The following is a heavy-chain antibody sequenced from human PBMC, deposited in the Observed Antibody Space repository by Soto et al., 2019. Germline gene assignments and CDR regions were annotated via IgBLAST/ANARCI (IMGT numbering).Heavy chain of an antibody. Sequence: SETLSLTCTVSGGSISSSSYYWGWIRQPPGKGLEWVGSIYYSGSTYYNPSLKSRVTISVDTSKNQFSLKLSSVTAADTAVYYCASRVAKVQPHSLDYWGPGTLVTVSS. D-gene: IGHD1-1*01. V-gene: IGHV4-39*01. CDR2: IYYSGST. J-gene: IGHJ4*02. CDR1: GGSISSSSYY. CDR3: ASRVAKVQPHSLDY.